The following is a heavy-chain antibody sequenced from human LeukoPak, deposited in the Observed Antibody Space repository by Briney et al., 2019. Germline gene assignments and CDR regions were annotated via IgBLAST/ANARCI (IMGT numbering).Heavy chain of an antibody. CDR2: IVPIFGTA. CDR1: VGTFSSYA. CDR3: ARSPSGYSGYDPVYF. D-gene: IGHD5-12*01. V-gene: IGHV1-69*13. J-gene: IGHJ4*02. Sequence: ASVKVSCKASVGTFSSYAISWVRQAPGQGLEWMGGIVPIFGTANYAQKFQGRVTITADESTSAAYMELSSLRSKDTAVYYCARSPSGYSGYDPVYFWGQGTLVTVSS.